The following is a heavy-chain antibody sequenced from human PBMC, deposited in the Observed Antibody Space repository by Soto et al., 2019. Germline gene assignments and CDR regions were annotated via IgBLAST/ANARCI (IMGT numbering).Heavy chain of an antibody. D-gene: IGHD2-15*01. Sequence: ASVKVSCKASGYTFTGYYMHWVRQAPGQGLEWMGWISPNSGGTNYAQKFQGWVTMTRDTSISTAYMELSRLRSDDTAVYYCARSYCSGGSCYLDAFDIWGKGTMVTVSS. CDR3: ARSYCSGGSCYLDAFDI. CDR2: ISPNSGGT. J-gene: IGHJ3*02. CDR1: GYTFTGYY. V-gene: IGHV1-2*04.